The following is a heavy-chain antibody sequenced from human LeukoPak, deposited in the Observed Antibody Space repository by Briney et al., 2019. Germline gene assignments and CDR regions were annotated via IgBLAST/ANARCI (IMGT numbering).Heavy chain of an antibody. CDR3: ARRAGGNYYYFDY. CDR2: INPNSGGT. J-gene: IGHJ4*02. V-gene: IGHV1-2*02. D-gene: IGHD1-26*01. CDR1: GYTFTAYY. Sequence: ASVKVSCKASGYTFTAYYMHCVRQAPGQGLEWMGWINPNSGGTNYAQKFQGRVTMIRDTSISTAYMELSRLRSDDTAAYYCARRAGGNYYYFDYWGQGTLVTVSS.